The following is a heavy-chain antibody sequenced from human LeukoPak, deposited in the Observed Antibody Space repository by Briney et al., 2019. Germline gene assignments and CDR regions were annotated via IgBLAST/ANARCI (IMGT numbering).Heavy chain of an antibody. Sequence: SETLSLTCTVSGGSISSYHWSWIRQPPGKGLEWIGYVYYSGSTNYNPSLKSRVTISVDTSKNQFSLKLSSVTAADTAVYYCARSFQVDAFDIWGQGTMVTVSS. CDR2: VYYSGST. V-gene: IGHV4-59*08. CDR1: GGSISSYH. J-gene: IGHJ3*02. D-gene: IGHD3-3*02. CDR3: ARSFQVDAFDI.